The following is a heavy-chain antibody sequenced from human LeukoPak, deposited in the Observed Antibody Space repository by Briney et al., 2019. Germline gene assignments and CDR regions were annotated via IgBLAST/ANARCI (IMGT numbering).Heavy chain of an antibody. J-gene: IGHJ6*02. CDR2: IYYSGST. V-gene: IGHV4-39*01. CDR1: GGSISSSSYY. D-gene: IGHD3-22*01. Sequence: PSETLSLTCTVSGGSISSSSYYWGWIRQPPGKGLEWIGSIYYSGSTYYNPSLKSRVTISVDTSKNQFSLKLSSVTAADTAVYYCARGYYDSSGYYWDYYYYYGMDVWGQGTTVTVSS. CDR3: ARGYYDSSGYYWDYYYYYGMDV.